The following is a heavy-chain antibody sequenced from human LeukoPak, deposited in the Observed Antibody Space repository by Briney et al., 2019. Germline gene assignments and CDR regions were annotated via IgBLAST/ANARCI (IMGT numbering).Heavy chain of an antibody. CDR2: IKSKTDGGTT. Sequence: PGGSLRLSCAASGFIFSSYAMSWVRQAPGKGLEWVGRIKSKTDGGTTDYAAPVKGRFTISRDDSKNTLYLQMNSLKTEDTAVYYCTTGATFDYYGMDVWGQGTTVTVSS. CDR3: TTGATFDYYGMDV. CDR1: GFIFSSYA. V-gene: IGHV3-15*01. J-gene: IGHJ6*02. D-gene: IGHD1-26*01.